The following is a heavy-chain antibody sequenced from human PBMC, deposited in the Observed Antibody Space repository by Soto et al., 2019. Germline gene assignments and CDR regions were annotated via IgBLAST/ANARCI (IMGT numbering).Heavy chain of an antibody. CDR2: NSAYNGNT. Sequence: QVQLVQSGAEVKKPGASVKVSCKASGYTFSSYFISWVRQAPGQGLEWMGWNSAYNGNTNYAQNLQCRVTMTTAPSTSTAYMELRSLRSDDTAVYYCARDLPPVDYWGQGTLVTVSS. J-gene: IGHJ4*02. V-gene: IGHV1-18*01. CDR3: ARDLPPVDY. CDR1: GYTFSSYF.